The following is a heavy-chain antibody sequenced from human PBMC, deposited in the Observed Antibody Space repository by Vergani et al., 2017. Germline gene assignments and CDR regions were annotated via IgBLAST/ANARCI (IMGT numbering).Heavy chain of an antibody. CDR3: AKGPHGDYREGYFDY. CDR2: ISGSSSYI. D-gene: IGHD4-17*01. V-gene: IGHV3-23*01. CDR1: GFTFSSYA. Sequence: EVQLLESGGGLVQPGGSLRLSCAASGFTFSSYAMSWVRQAPGKGLEWVSAISGSSSYIYYADSVKGRFTISRDNAKNSLYLQMNSLRAEDTALYYCAKGPHGDYREGYFDYWGQGTLVTVSS. J-gene: IGHJ4*02.